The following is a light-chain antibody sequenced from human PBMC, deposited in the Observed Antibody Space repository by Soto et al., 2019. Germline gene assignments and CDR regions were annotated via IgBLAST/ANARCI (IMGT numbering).Light chain of an antibody. J-gene: IGLJ1*01. CDR1: SSDVGSYNY. CDR3: CSYASGYTLYV. Sequence: QSVLTQPRSVSGSPGQSVTISCTGTSSDVGSYNYVSWYQQHPGKAPKVMIYDVNKRPSGVPDRFSGSKSGNTASLTISGLQAEDEADYYRCSYASGYTLYVFGTGTKVTVL. CDR2: DVN. V-gene: IGLV2-11*01.